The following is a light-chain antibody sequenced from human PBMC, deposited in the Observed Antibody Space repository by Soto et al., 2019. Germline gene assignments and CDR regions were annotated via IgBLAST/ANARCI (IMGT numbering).Light chain of an antibody. CDR1: SSNIGSNT. CDR2: STS. J-gene: IGLJ1*01. V-gene: IGLV1-44*01. CDR3: AAWDDRLDVYV. Sequence: QSVLTRPPSASGTPGQIVASSCSGSSSNIGSNTVTLYQQLPGTAPKLLIYSTSQRSSGVPGRFSGSKSGASASLSISGLQSEDEADYYCAAWDDRLDVYVFGTGT.